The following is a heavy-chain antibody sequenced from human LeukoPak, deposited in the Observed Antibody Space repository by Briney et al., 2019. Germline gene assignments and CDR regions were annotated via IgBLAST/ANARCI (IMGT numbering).Heavy chain of an antibody. CDR2: IYTSGST. Sequence: PSETLSLTCTVSGGSISSYYWGWIRQPAGKGLEWIGRIYTSGSTNYNPSLKGRVTISVDTSKNQFSLKLSSVTAADTAVYYCARDGSAAGYSSRGDYSYMDVWGKGTTVTISS. CDR1: GGSISSYY. CDR3: ARDGSAAGYSSRGDYSYMDV. D-gene: IGHD6-13*01. V-gene: IGHV4-4*07. J-gene: IGHJ6*03.